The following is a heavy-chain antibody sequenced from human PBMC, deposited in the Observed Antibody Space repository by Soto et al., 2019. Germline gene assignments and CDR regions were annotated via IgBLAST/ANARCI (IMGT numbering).Heavy chain of an antibody. CDR1: GGSISSGGYY. J-gene: IGHJ4*02. V-gene: IGHV4-61*08. D-gene: IGHD5-18*01. Sequence: SETLSLTCTVSGGSISSGGYYWSWIRQHPGKGLEWIGYIYYSGSTNYNPSLKSRVTISVDTSKNQFSLKLSSVTAADTAVYYCARGVDTAMVTDYWGQGTLVTVSS. CDR3: ARGVDTAMVTDY. CDR2: IYYSGST.